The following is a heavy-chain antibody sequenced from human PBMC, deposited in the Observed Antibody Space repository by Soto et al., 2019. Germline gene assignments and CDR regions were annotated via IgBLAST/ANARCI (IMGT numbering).Heavy chain of an antibody. Sequence: SETLSLTCAVYNGSFSVYYWTWIRQPPGKGLEWIGEINHSGSTNYNPSLKSRVTISVDTSKNQFSLKLSSVTAADTAVYYCARDSTRRGACDIWGQVTTVPV. D-gene: IGHD2-2*01. CDR3: ARDSTRRGACDI. J-gene: IGHJ3*02. CDR2: INHSGST. V-gene: IGHV4-34*01. CDR1: NGSFSVYY.